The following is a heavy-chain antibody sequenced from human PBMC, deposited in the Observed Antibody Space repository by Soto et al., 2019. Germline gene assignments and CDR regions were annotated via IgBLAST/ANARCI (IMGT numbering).Heavy chain of an antibody. J-gene: IGHJ5*02. CDR1: GFTFTDAW. V-gene: IGHV3-15*01. D-gene: IGHD2-8*01. Sequence: EVQLVESGGDLVKPGGSLRLSCAASGFTFTDAWMNWVRQAPGKGLEWVGRVKSKTGGGTTDYIAPVKGRFTISRDDSRDTLYLQMNSLRADDTALYYCARDGKDSGSGYANGGFDPWGQGTLVTVSS. CDR3: ARDGKDSGSGYANGGFDP. CDR2: VKSKTGGGTT.